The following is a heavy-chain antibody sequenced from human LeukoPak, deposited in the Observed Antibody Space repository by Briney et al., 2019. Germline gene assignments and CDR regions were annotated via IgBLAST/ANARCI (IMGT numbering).Heavy chain of an antibody. CDR2: INPNSGGT. CDR3: ARDQGYDYVWGSYRYLFDY. J-gene: IGHJ4*02. D-gene: IGHD3-16*02. Sequence: ASVKVSCKASGYTFTGHYIHWVRQAPGEGLEWMGWINPNSGGTSYAQNFQGRVTMTRDRSISAASMDLSRLTSDDTAVYYCARDQGYDYVWGSYRYLFDYWGQGTLVTVSS. V-gene: IGHV1-2*02. CDR1: GYTFTGHY.